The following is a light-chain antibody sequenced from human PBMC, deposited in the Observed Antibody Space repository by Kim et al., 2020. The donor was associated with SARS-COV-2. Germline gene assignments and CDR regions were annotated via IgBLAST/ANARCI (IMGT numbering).Light chain of an antibody. Sequence: DIRMTQSPSALSASVGDRVTITCRASQSISSWLAWYQQKPGKAPKLLIYKASTLESGVPSRFSGSGSGTEFTLTINSLQPDDFATYYCQEYKTYSRTFGQGTQVDIK. CDR1: QSISSW. CDR3: QEYKTYSRT. J-gene: IGKJ1*01. CDR2: KAS. V-gene: IGKV1-5*03.